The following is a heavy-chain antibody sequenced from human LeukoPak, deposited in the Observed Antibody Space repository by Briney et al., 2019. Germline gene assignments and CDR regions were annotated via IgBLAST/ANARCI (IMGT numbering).Heavy chain of an antibody. V-gene: IGHV3-53*01. D-gene: IGHD1-26*01. CDR2: IYSSGST. CDR1: GFIVSSNY. J-gene: IGHJ3*01. Sequence: PGGSLRLSCAASGFIVSSNYMSWVRQAPGKGLEWLSIIYSSGSTYYADSVKGRFSISRDNSKNTLYLQMNSLRDEDTAVYYCARTIVQASVYDAFDLWGQGTMVTVSS. CDR3: ARTIVQASVYDAFDL.